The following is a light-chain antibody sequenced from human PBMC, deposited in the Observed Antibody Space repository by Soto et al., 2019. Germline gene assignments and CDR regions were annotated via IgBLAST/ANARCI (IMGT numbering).Light chain of an antibody. CDR1: QSISSW. J-gene: IGKJ2*01. CDR2: KAS. Sequence: DIQMTQSPSTLSASVGDRVTITCRASQSISSWLAWYQQKPGKAPKILIYKASSLESGVPSRFSGSGSGTEFTLTISSLQHDDFATYYCQKYDNYPYTFGQGSKLEIK. CDR3: QKYDNYPYT. V-gene: IGKV1-5*03.